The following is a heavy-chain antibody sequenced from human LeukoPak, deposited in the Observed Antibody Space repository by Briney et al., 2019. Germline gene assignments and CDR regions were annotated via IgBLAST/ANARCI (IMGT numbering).Heavy chain of an antibody. CDR1: GGSISSGSYY. J-gene: IGHJ3*02. CDR3: AREEVAAFDI. Sequence: SQTLSLACTVSGGSISSGSYYWGWIRQPPGKGLEWIGSIYYSGSTNYNPSLKSRVTISVDTSKNQFSLKLSSVTAADTAVYYCAREEVAAFDIWGQGTMVTVSS. CDR2: IYYSGST. V-gene: IGHV4-39*07.